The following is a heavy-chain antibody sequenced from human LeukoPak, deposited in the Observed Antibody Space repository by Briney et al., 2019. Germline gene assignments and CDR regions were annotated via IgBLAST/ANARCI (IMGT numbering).Heavy chain of an antibody. Sequence: GGSLRLSCAASGFTFSSYAMSWVRQAPGKGLEWVSAINGSGGSTYYADSVKGRFTISRDNSKNTLYLQMNSLRADDTAVYYCAKDRAKQTYSSSWYYLDYGGQGPLVIVSS. CDR3: AKDRAKQTYSSSWYYLDY. D-gene: IGHD6-13*01. V-gene: IGHV3-23*01. CDR2: INGSGGST. J-gene: IGHJ4*02. CDR1: GFTFSSYA.